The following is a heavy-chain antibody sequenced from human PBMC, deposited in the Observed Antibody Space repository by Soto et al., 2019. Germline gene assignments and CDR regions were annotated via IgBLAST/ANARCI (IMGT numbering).Heavy chain of an antibody. CDR1: GGSISSSSYY. J-gene: IGHJ4*02. D-gene: IGHD3-16*02. Sequence: SETLPLTCTVSGGSISSSSYYWGWIRQPPGKGLEWIGSIYYSGSTYYNPSLKSRVTISVDTSKNQFSLKLSSVTAADTAVYYCARLGPEGGVIAYIDYWGQGTLVTVSS. CDR2: IYYSGST. CDR3: ARLGPEGGVIAYIDY. V-gene: IGHV4-39*01.